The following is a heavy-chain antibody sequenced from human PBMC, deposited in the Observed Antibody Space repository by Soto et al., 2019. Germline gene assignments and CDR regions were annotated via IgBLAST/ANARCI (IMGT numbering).Heavy chain of an antibody. Sequence: SETLALTCSVYGVSFSGYYWSWIRQPPGKGLEWIGEINHSGSTNYNPSLKSRVTISVDTSKNQFSLKLSSVTAADTAVYYCARGRHIVVVTAIFDYWGQGTLVTV. J-gene: IGHJ4*02. CDR1: GVSFSGYY. V-gene: IGHV4-34*01. CDR2: INHSGST. D-gene: IGHD2-21*02. CDR3: ARGRHIVVVTAIFDY.